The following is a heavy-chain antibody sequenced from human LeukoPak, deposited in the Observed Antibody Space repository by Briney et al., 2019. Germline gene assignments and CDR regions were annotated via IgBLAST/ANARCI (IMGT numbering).Heavy chain of an antibody. CDR2: ISSSSSYI. CDR1: GFTFSSYS. D-gene: IGHD3-22*01. J-gene: IGHJ4*02. V-gene: IGHV3-21*01. Sequence: PGGSLRLSCAASGFTFSSYSMNWVRQAPGKGLEWVSSISSSSSYIYYADSVKGRFTISRDNAKNSLYLQMNSLRAEDTAVYYCAKGIYDSSGYWTTFDYWGQGTLVTVSS. CDR3: AKGIYDSSGYWTTFDY.